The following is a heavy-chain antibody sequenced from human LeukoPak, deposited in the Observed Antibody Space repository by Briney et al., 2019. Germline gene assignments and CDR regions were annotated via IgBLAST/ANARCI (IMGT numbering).Heavy chain of an antibody. V-gene: IGHV1-46*01. CDR1: GYTFTSYG. J-gene: IGHJ4*02. D-gene: IGHD5-18*01. CDR2: INPSGGST. Sequence: ASVKVSCKASGYTFTSYGISWVRQAPGQGLEWMGIINPSGGSTSYAQKFQGRVTMTRDMSTSTVYMELSSLRSEDTAVYYCARDTGDVDTAMRTYILDYWGQGTLVTVSS. CDR3: ARDTGDVDTAMRTYILDY.